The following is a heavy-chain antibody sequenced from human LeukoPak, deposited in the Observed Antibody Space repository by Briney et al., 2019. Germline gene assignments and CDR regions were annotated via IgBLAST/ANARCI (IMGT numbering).Heavy chain of an antibody. CDR1: GGSISSGGYS. CDR3: ARVNRGSSIDY. CDR2: IYHSGST. D-gene: IGHD1-26*01. V-gene: IGHV4-30-2*03. Sequence: SQTLSLTCAVSGGSISSGGYSWGWIRQPPGKGLEWIGSIYHSGSTYYNPSLKSRVTISVDTSKNQFSLKLSSVTAADTAVYYCARVNRGSSIDYWGQGTLVTVSS. J-gene: IGHJ4*02.